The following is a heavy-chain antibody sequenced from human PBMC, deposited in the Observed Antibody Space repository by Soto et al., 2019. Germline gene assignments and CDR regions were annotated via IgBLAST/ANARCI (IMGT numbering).Heavy chain of an antibody. CDR2: ISSSSSTI. CDR1: GFTFSSYS. D-gene: IGHD6-13*01. CDR3: ARVREIAAAGIALGMDV. J-gene: IGHJ6*02. V-gene: IGHV3-48*02. Sequence: GGSLRLSCAASGFTFSSYSMNWVRQAPGKGLEWVSYISSSSSTIYYADSVKGRFTISRDNAKNSLYLQMNSLRDEDTAVYYCARVREIAAAGIALGMDVWGQGTTVTVSS.